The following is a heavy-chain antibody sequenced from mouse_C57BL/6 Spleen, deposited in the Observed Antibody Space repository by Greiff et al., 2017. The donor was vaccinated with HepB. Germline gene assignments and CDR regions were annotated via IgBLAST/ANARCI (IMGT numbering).Heavy chain of an antibody. V-gene: IGHV1-52*01. D-gene: IGHD1-1*01. CDR2: IDPSDSET. J-gene: IGHJ4*01. CDR1: GYTFTSYW. CDR3: ARDYYYGSSPDAMDY. Sequence: QVQLQQPGAELVRPGSSVKLSCKASGYTFTSYWMHWVKQRPIQGLEWIGNIDPSDSETHYNQKFKDKATLTVDKSSSTAYMQLSSLTSEDSAVYYCARDYYYGSSPDAMDYWGQGTSVTVSS.